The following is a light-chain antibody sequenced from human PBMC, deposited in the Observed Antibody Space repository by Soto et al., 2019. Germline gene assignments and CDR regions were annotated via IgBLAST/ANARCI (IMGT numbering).Light chain of an antibody. CDR1: QSVSTN. CDR3: QQYHNCPLMYT. J-gene: IGKJ2*01. V-gene: IGKV3-15*01. CDR2: GAS. Sequence: EIVLTQSPATLYFSPGERATLSCSASQSVSTNFAWYQQKPGQAPRILSDGASTRTTGIPARFSGSGAGTEVTLTSRSLQSEEFSVYDCQQYHNCPLMYTFGQGPNLEIK.